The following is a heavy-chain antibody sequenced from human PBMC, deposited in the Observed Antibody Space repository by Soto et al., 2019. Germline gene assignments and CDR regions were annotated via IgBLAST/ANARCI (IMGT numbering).Heavy chain of an antibody. J-gene: IGHJ6*03. CDR3: ARASSGWYYRHYYYYMDV. CDR1: GFTFSSYS. CDR2: ISSSSSTI. D-gene: IGHD6-19*01. Sequence: PGGSLRLSCAASGFTFSSYSMNWVRQAPGKGLEWVSYISSSSSTIYYADSVKGRFTISRDNAKNSLYLQMNSLRAEDTAVYYCARASSGWYYRHYYYYMDVWGKGTTVTVSS. V-gene: IGHV3-48*01.